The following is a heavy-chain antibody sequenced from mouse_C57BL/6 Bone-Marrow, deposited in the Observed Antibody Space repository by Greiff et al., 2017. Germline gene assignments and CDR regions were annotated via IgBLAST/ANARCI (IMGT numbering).Heavy chain of an antibody. CDR3: ARSDTTMDY. Sequence: EVKLVESGGGLVQPGGSLSLSCAASGFTFTDYYMSWVRQPPGKALEWLGFIRNKANGYTTEYSASVKGRFTISRDNSPSILYLQMNALRAEDSATYYCARSDTTMDYWGQGTSVTVSS. J-gene: IGHJ4*01. CDR1: GFTFTDYY. V-gene: IGHV7-3*01. CDR2: IRNKANGYTT. D-gene: IGHD1-1*01.